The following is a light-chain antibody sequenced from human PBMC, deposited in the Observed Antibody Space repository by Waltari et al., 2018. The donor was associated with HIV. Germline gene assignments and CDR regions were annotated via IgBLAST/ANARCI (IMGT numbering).Light chain of an antibody. CDR1: SSDVGSYNI. V-gene: IGLV2-23*02. Sequence: QSALTPPASVSGSPGQSITISCTGTSSDVGSYNIVSWYQQYPGKAPKLMIYEVSKRPSGVSNRFSGSKSGNTASLTISGLQAEDEADYYCCSYAGSSTFVVFGGGTKLTVL. J-gene: IGLJ2*01. CDR3: CSYAGSSTFVV. CDR2: EVS.